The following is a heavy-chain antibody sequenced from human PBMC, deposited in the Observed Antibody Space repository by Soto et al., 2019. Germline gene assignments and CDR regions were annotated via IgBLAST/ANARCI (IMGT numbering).Heavy chain of an antibody. CDR3: ARGVTTVQGDAPDKSYFDS. CDR2: IYYTGST. D-gene: IGHD4-17*01. J-gene: IGHJ4*02. CDR1: GGSISSGGYY. Sequence: SETLSLTCTVSGGSISSGGYYCSLIRQHQGKGLEWIGYIYYTGSTYYNPSLKSRVTISVDTSKNQFSLKLRSVTAADTAVYYCARGVTTVQGDAPDKSYFDSWGRGGLVTVSS. V-gene: IGHV4-31*03.